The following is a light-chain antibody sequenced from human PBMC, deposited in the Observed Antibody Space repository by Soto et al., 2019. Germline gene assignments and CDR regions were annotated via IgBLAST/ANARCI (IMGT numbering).Light chain of an antibody. CDR3: QKYNNWPPVT. Sequence: EVVITQSPATLSLSPWERATLSCRASQSVYNNLAWYQQKPGQAPRLLIYGASTRATGIPARFSGSGSGTEFTLTISSLQSEDFAVYYCQKYNNWPPVTFGPGTKVDIK. CDR2: GAS. J-gene: IGKJ3*01. V-gene: IGKV3-15*01. CDR1: QSVYNN.